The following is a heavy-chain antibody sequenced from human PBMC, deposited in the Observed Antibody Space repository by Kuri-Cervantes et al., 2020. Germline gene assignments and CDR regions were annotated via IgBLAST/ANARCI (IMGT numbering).Heavy chain of an antibody. CDR3: AKTGRTADAFDI. Sequence: GESLKISCAASGFTFSSYAMSWVRQAPGKGLEWVSAISGSGGNTYYADSVKGRFTISRDNSKNTLYLQMNSLRAEDTAVYYCAKTGRTADAFDIWGQGTMVTVSS. J-gene: IGHJ3*02. CDR2: ISGSGGNT. CDR1: GFTFSSYA. D-gene: IGHD1-14*01. V-gene: IGHV3-23*01.